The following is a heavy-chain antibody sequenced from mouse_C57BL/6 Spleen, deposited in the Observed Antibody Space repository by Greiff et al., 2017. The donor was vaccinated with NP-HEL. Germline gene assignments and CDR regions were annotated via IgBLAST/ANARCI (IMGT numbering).Heavy chain of an antibody. Sequence: QVQLQQPGAELVKPGASVKLSCKASGYTFTSYWMHWVKQRPGQGLEWIGMIHPNSGSTNYNEKFKSKATLTVDKSSSTAYMQLSSLTSEDSAVYYCARRQLSPLYYAMDYWGQGTSVTVSS. CDR3: ARRQLSPLYYAMDY. D-gene: IGHD3-2*02. CDR2: IHPNSGST. CDR1: GYTFTSYW. J-gene: IGHJ4*01. V-gene: IGHV1-64*01.